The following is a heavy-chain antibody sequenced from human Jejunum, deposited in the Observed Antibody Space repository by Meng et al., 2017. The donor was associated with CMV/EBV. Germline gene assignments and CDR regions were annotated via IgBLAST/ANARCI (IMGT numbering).Heavy chain of an antibody. D-gene: IGHD3-22*01. V-gene: IGHV3-7*03. Sequence: FTFSNYWISWVRQAPGKGLEWVANIKEDGSEKYYVDSVKGRFTISRDNAKKSLYPQMNSLRAEDTAVYYSAISPKDVLLPVAMTGWGQGTLVTVSS. CDR3: AISPKDVLLPVAMTG. CDR2: IKEDGSEK. CDR1: FTFSNYW. J-gene: IGHJ4*01.